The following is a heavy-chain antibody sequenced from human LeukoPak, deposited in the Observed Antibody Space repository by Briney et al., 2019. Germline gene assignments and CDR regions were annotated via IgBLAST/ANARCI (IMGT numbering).Heavy chain of an antibody. CDR1: GFTFSDYY. CDR3: ARGFSGSYSPWDY. V-gene: IGHV3-11*01. J-gene: IGHJ4*02. Sequence: GGSLRLSCAASGFTFSDYYMSWIRQAPGKGLEWVSYISSSGSTIYYADSVKCRFTISRDNAENSLYLQMNSLRAEDTAVYDCARGFSGSYSPWDYWGQGTLVTVSS. D-gene: IGHD1-26*01. CDR2: ISSSGSTI.